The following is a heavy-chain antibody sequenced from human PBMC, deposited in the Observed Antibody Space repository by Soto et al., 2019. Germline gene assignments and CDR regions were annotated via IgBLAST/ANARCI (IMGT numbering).Heavy chain of an antibody. Sequence: PGGSLRLSCAASGFTFSSYWMSWVRQAPGKGLEWVANIKQDGSEKYYVDSVKGRFTISRDNAKNSLYLQMNSLRAEDTAVYYCARILSGSTWGGYYYYYMDVWGKGTTVTVSS. CDR3: ARILSGSTWGGYYYYYMDV. V-gene: IGHV3-7*01. CDR2: IKQDGSEK. J-gene: IGHJ6*03. CDR1: GFTFSSYW. D-gene: IGHD5-12*01.